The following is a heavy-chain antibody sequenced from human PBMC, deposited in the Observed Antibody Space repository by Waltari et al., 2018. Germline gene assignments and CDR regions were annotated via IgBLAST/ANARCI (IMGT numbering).Heavy chain of an antibody. CDR1: GYSISSGYY. CDR2: IYHSGST. Sequence: QVQLQESGPGLVKPSETLSLTCAVSGYSISSGYYWGWIRQPPGQGREWIGSIYHSGSTYYNPSLKSRVTISVDTSKNQFSLKLSSVTAADTAVYYCARLFGESGEYGSGILLGPLIDYWGQGTLVTVSS. CDR3: ARLFGESGEYGSGILLGPLIDY. D-gene: IGHD3-10*01. V-gene: IGHV4-38-2*01. J-gene: IGHJ4*02.